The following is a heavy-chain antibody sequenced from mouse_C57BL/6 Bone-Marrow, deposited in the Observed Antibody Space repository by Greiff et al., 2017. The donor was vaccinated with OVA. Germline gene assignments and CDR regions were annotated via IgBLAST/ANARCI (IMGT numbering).Heavy chain of an antibody. D-gene: IGHD2-1*01. Sequence: VQLKESGPGLVKPSQSLSLTCSVTGYSITSGYYWNWIRQFPGNKLEWMGYISYDGSNNYNPSLKNRISITRDTSKNQFFLKLNSVTTEDTATYYCARVYYGKGEYFDVWGTGTTVTVSS. V-gene: IGHV3-6*01. J-gene: IGHJ1*03. CDR3: ARVYYGKGEYFDV. CDR1: GYSITSGYY. CDR2: ISYDGSN.